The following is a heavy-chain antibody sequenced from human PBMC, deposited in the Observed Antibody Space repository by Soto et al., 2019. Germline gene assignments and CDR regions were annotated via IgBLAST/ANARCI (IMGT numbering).Heavy chain of an antibody. Sequence: GASVKVSCKASGYTFTSYAMHWVRQAPGQRLEWMGWINAGNGNTKYSQKFQGRVTITRDTSASTAYMELSSLRVEDTALFYCEKDWGNYYYFDYWGRGTLVTVSS. J-gene: IGHJ4*02. D-gene: IGHD3-16*01. V-gene: IGHV1-3*01. CDR1: GYTFTSYA. CDR3: EKDWGNYYYFDY. CDR2: INAGNGNT.